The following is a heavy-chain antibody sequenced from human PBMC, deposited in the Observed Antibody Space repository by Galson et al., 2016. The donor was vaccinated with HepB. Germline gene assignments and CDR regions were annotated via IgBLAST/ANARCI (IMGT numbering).Heavy chain of an antibody. CDR2: ISGSASRT. V-gene: IGHV3-23*01. CDR3: AKDRGGRHLWGLHGKDV. Sequence: CAASRFTFSSFAMSWVRQAPGKGLEWVAAISGSASRTYSAGSVKGRFTISRDNSKNTLYMLMNSLRAGDTAVYYCAKDRGGRHLWGLHGKDVWGQGTTVTVSS. D-gene: IGHD3-16*01. J-gene: IGHJ6*02. CDR1: RFTFSSFA.